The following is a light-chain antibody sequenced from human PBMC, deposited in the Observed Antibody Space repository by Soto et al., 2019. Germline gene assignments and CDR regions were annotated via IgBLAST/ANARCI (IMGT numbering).Light chain of an antibody. CDR3: SSYASSGTLYV. J-gene: IGLJ1*01. CDR1: SSDIGGSKY. V-gene: IGLV2-14*01. CDR2: EVT. Sequence: QSVLTQPASLSGSPGQSITISCTGTSSDIGGSKYVSWYQQHPGKAPKLMIYEVTYRPSGVSDRFSGSKSGNTASLTVSALQAEDEADYYCSSYASSGTLYVFGTGNKLTVL.